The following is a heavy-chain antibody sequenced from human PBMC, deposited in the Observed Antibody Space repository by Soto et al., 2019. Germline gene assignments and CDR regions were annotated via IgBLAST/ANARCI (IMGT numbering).Heavy chain of an antibody. V-gene: IGHV3-30*18. D-gene: IGHD3-3*01. J-gene: IGHJ6*03. Sequence: QVQLVASGGGVVQPGRSLRLSCAASGFTFSSYGMHWVRQAPGKGLEWVAVISYDGSNKYYADSVKGRFTISRDNSKNTLYLQMNRLRAEDTAVYYCAKDKYYDFWSGYSGIPYYYYYMDVWGKGTTVTVSS. CDR2: ISYDGSNK. CDR1: GFTFSSYG. CDR3: AKDKYYDFWSGYSGIPYYYYYMDV.